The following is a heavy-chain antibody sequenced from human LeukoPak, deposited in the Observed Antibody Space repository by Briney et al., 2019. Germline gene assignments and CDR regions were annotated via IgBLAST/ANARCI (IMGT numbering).Heavy chain of an antibody. CDR2: ISSDESTT. V-gene: IGHV3-74*01. D-gene: IGHD4-17*01. CDR1: GFTSSTYW. Sequence: PGGSLRLSCAASGFTSSTYWMHWVRQAPGKGLVWVSRISSDESTTTYADSVKGRFTISRDNAKNTLYLQMNSLRAEDTAIYYCARALDYAAWWGQGTLVTVSS. CDR3: ARALDYAAW. J-gene: IGHJ4*02.